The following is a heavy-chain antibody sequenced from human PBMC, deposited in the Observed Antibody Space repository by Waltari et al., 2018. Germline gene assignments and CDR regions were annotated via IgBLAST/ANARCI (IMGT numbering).Heavy chain of an antibody. CDR1: GFSFDDYT. V-gene: IGHV3-9*01. D-gene: IGHD6-6*01. CDR2: LTWNRVGI. CDR3: VKESMTHYYLDS. J-gene: IGHJ4*02. Sequence: ELQLVESGGGLVQPGGSLRLACAASGFSFDDYTMHWVRQAPGKGLEWVESLTWNRVGIGYAEAVKGRFTIARDNAKNALYLQMNSLKVEDTALYYCVKESMTHYYLDSWGQGTPVTVSS.